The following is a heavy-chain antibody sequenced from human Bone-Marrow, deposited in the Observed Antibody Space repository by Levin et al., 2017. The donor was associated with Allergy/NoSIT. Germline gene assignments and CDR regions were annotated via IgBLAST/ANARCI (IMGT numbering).Heavy chain of an antibody. CDR2: ISDSGGST. J-gene: IGHJ4*02. CDR1: GFTLSSYA. D-gene: IGHD4-17*01. V-gene: IGHV3-23*01. CDR3: AKTRWLPHRFDY. Sequence: SGGSLRLSCAASGFTLSSYAMSWVRQAPGKGLEWVSGISDSGGSTYYADSVKGRFTISRDISKNTLYLQMNSLRAEDTAVYYCAKTRWLPHRFDYWGQGTLVTVSS.